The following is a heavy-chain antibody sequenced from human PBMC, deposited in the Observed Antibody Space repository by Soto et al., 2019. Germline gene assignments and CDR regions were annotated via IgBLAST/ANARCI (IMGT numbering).Heavy chain of an antibody. J-gene: IGHJ4*02. CDR2: IYYSGST. D-gene: IGHD5-18*01. Sequence: SETLSLTCTVSGGSISSSSYYWGWIRQPPGKGLEWIGSIYYSGSTYYNPSLKSRVTVSVDTSKNQFSLKLSSVTAADTAVYYCARRGDSYGSRDYWGQGTLVTVSS. CDR3: ARRGDSYGSRDY. V-gene: IGHV4-39*01. CDR1: GGSISSSSYY.